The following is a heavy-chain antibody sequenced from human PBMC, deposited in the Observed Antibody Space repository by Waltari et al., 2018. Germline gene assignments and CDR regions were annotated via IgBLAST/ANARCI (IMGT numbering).Heavy chain of an antibody. CDR3: TRVHSRGWTRPGDFDY. V-gene: IGHV3-74*01. CDR1: GFTFSDYW. Sequence: EVQLVESGGGLVQRGGSLRLSCVASGFTFSDYWLHWVRQAPGKGLVWVSRLNTDGSTTHYADSVKGRFTISRDNAKNTLYLQMNSLRLEDTAVYYCTRVHSRGWTRPGDFDYWGQGTLVTVSS. D-gene: IGHD6-19*01. CDR2: LNTDGSTT. J-gene: IGHJ4*02.